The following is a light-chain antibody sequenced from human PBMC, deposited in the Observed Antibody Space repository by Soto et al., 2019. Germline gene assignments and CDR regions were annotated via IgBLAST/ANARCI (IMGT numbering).Light chain of an antibody. J-gene: IGLJ2*01. CDR1: SNDVGGYNY. V-gene: IGLV2-11*01. CDR3: CSYAGSYSVV. CDR2: DVS. Sequence: QSALTQPRSVSGSPGQSVTISCTGTSNDVGGYNYVSWYQQHPGKAPKLMIYDVSKRPSGVPGRFSGSKSGNTASLTISGLQAEDEADYYCCSYAGSYSVVFGGGTQLTVL.